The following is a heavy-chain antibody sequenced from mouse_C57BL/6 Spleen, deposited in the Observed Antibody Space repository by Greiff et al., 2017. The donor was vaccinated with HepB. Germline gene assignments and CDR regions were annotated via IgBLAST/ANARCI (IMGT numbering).Heavy chain of an antibody. Sequence: EVQLVESEGGLVQPGSSMKLSCTASGFTFSDYYMAWVRQVPEKGLEWVANINYDGSSTYYLDSLKSRFIISRDNAKNILYLQMSSLKSEDTATYYCARVTTVVGYYAMDYWGQGTSVTVSS. CDR2: INYDGSST. J-gene: IGHJ4*01. D-gene: IGHD1-1*01. V-gene: IGHV5-16*01. CDR1: GFTFSDYY. CDR3: ARVTTVVGYYAMDY.